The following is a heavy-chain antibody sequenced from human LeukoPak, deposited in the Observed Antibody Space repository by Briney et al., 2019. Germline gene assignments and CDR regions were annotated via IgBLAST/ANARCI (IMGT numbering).Heavy chain of an antibody. J-gene: IGHJ4*02. Sequence: PGGSLRPSCAASGFSFSPYWMSWVRQGPGKGLDWVASINPDGSSTPYVDSVKGRFTISRDNAQNSLYLQMNSLSAEDTAVYYCARLFGGVTTFDYWGQGTLVTVPS. V-gene: IGHV3-7*01. CDR3: ARLFGGVTTFDY. CDR1: GFSFSPYW. CDR2: INPDGSST. D-gene: IGHD4-17*01.